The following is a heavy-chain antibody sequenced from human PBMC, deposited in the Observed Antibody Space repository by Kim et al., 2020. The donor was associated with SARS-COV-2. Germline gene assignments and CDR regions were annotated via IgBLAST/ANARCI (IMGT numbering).Heavy chain of an antibody. Sequence: GGSLRLSCAASGFTFSSHAMTWVRQAPGKGLEWVSTISGSGDYINYADSAKGRFTISRDNSKNTLFLQMISLRAEDTAVYFCARRYCTDGVCYFFDYWGQGTLVTVSS. CDR1: GFTFSSHA. J-gene: IGHJ4*02. D-gene: IGHD2-8*01. V-gene: IGHV3-23*01. CDR3: ARRYCTDGVCYFFDY. CDR2: ISGSGDYI.